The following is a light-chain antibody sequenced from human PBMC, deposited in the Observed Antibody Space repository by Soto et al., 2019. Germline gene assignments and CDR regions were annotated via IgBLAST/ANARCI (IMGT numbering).Light chain of an antibody. Sequence: QSVLTQPPSVSAAPGQKVTISCSGSSSNIGNNYVSWYQQLPGTAPKLLIYENNKRPSGIPDRFSGSKSGTSATLDITGLQTGDEADYYCGTWHSSLSADVFGTGTKLTVL. V-gene: IGLV1-51*02. J-gene: IGLJ1*01. CDR3: GTWHSSLSADV. CDR1: SSNIGNNY. CDR2: ENN.